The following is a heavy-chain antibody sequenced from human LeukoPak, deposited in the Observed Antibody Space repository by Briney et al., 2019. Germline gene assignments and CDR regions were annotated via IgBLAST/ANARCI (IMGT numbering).Heavy chain of an antibody. CDR2: IYTSGST. D-gene: IGHD1-26*01. Sequence: SETLSLTCTVSGGSISSYYWSWIRQPAGKGLEWIGRIYTSGSTNYNPSLKSRVTMSVATSKNQFSLKLSSVTAADTAVYYCAAGGEWVGATAFDIWGQGTMVTVSS. J-gene: IGHJ3*02. V-gene: IGHV4-4*07. CDR3: AAGGEWVGATAFDI. CDR1: GGSISSYY.